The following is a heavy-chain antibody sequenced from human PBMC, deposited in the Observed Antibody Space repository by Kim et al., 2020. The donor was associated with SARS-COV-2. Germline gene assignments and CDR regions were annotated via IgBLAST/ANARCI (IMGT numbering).Heavy chain of an antibody. D-gene: IGHD2-2*01. CDR3: ARKVGKAAANNWFDP. CDR2: TYYRSKWYN. Sequence: LEWLGRTYYRSKWYNDYAVSVKSRITINPDTSKTQFSLQLNSVTPEDTAVYYCARKVGKAAANNWFDPWGQGTLVTVSS. V-gene: IGHV6-1*01. J-gene: IGHJ5*02.